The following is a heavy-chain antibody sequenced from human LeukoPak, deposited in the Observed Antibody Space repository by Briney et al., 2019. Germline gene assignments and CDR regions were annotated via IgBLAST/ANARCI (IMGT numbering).Heavy chain of an antibody. V-gene: IGHV3-21*01. Sequence: GGSLRLSCAASGFTFSSYSMNWVRQAPGKGLEWVSSISSSSSYIYYADSVKGRFTISRDNAKNSLYLQMNSLRAEDTAVYYCARDRTAMVTPLDYWGQGTPVTVSS. CDR3: ARDRTAMVTPLDY. CDR2: ISSSSSYI. D-gene: IGHD5-18*01. CDR1: GFTFSSYS. J-gene: IGHJ4*02.